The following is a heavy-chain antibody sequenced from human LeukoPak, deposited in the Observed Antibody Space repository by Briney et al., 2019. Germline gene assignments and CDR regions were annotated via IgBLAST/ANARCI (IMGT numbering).Heavy chain of an antibody. CDR1: GFIFDDYT. CDR2: ISWDGGST. V-gene: IGHV3-43*01. CDR3: AKGASRGFYYYMDV. D-gene: IGHD2-2*01. J-gene: IGHJ6*03. Sequence: PGGSLRLSCAASGFIFDDYTIHWVRQVPGKGLEWVSVISWDGGSTYFAESVKGRFTMSRDNSKNSLYLQMNSLRTGDTALYYCAKGASRGFYYYMDVWGKGTTVTVSS.